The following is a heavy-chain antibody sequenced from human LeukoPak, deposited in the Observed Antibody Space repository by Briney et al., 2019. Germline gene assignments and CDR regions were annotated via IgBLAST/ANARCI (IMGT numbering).Heavy chain of an antibody. Sequence: GESLKISCKGSGYSFTSYWIGWVRQMPGKGLEWMGIIYPGDSDTRYSPPFQGQVTISADKSISTAYLQWSSLKASDTAMYYCARHRIDGDKIREVDYWGQGTLVTVSS. CDR3: ARHRIDGDKIREVDY. J-gene: IGHJ4*02. CDR2: IYPGDSDT. CDR1: GYSFTSYW. V-gene: IGHV5-51*01. D-gene: IGHD1-26*01.